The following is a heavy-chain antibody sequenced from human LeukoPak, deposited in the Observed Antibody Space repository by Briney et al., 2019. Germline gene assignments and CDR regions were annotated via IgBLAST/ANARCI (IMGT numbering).Heavy chain of an antibody. D-gene: IGHD3-10*01. CDR1: GYSISSGYY. CDR3: ARGRVRGIGPHYFDY. Sequence: PSETLSLTCTVSGYSISSGYYWGWIRQPPGKGLERIGSIYHSGSTYYNPSLRSRVTISVDTSKNQFSLKLNSVTAADTAVYYCARGRVRGIGPHYFDYWGQGTLVTVSS. CDR2: IYHSGST. V-gene: IGHV4-38-2*02. J-gene: IGHJ4*02.